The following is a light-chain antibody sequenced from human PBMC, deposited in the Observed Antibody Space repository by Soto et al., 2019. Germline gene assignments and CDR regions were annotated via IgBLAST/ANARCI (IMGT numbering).Light chain of an antibody. J-gene: IGKJ1*01. CDR2: KAS. CDR3: HRHNSYPWT. Sequence: DIQMTQSPSTLSASVGDRVTITCRASQSISSWLAWYQQKPGKAPKLLIYKASSLESGVPSRFSGSGSGTEFNLTISSLHPDDFATYYYHRHNSYPWTFGQGTKVEIK. CDR1: QSISSW. V-gene: IGKV1-5*03.